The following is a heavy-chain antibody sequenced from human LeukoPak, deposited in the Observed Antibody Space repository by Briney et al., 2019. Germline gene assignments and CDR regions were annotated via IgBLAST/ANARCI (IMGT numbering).Heavy chain of an antibody. CDR3: AREEFGEGEHIDY. J-gene: IGHJ4*02. CDR2: IKQDGSEK. D-gene: IGHD3-10*01. CDR1: GFTFSSYW. Sequence: GGSLRLSCTASGFTFSSYWMSWVRQAPGKGLEWVANIKQDGSEKYYVDSVKGRFTISRDNAKNSLYLQMNSLRAEDTAVYYCAREEFGEGEHIDYWGQGTLVTVSS. V-gene: IGHV3-7*03.